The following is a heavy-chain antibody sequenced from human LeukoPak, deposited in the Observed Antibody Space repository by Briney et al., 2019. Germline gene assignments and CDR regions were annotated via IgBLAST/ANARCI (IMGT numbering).Heavy chain of an antibody. D-gene: IGHD6-13*01. CDR3: ARDSSSWYCFDP. V-gene: IGHV1-2*02. J-gene: IGHJ5*02. CDR1: GYTFTGYY. CDR2: INPNNGGT. Sequence: ASVKVSCKASGYTFTGYYMHWVRQAPGQGLEWMGWINPNNGGTNYAQKFQGRVTMTRDTSISTAYMELRRLRSDDTAVYYCARDSSSWYCFDPWGQGTLVTVSS.